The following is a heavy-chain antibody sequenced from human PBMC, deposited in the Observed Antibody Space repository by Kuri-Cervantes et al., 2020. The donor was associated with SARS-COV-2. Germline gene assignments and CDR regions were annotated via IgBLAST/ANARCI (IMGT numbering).Heavy chain of an antibody. Sequence: GGSLRLSCAASGFTFSRYWMHWVRQAPGKGLEWVAVISYDGSNKYYADSVKGRFTISRDNSKNTQYLQMNSLRAEDTAVYYCARDLFGGGGYYYGMDVWGQGTTVTVSS. CDR3: ARDLFGGGGYYYGMDV. J-gene: IGHJ6*02. CDR1: GFTFSRYW. CDR2: ISYDGSNK. V-gene: IGHV3-30-3*01. D-gene: IGHD4-23*01.